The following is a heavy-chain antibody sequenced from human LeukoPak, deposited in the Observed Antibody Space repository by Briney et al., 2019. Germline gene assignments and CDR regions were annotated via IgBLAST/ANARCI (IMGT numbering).Heavy chain of an antibody. CDR1: GFTFSSYG. D-gene: IGHD3-3*02. J-gene: IGHJ4*02. CDR3: ASLFSIGVRYYFDY. V-gene: IGHV3-30*03. Sequence: GGSLRLSCAASGFTFSSYGMHWVRQAPGKGLEWVAVISYDGSNKYYADSVKGRFTIPRDNSKNTLFLQMNSLRAEDTAVYYCASLFSIGVRYYFDYWGQGTLVTASS. CDR2: ISYDGSNK.